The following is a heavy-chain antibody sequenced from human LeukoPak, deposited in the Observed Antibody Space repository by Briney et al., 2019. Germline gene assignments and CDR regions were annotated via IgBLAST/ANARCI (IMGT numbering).Heavy chain of an antibody. CDR3: AKGLGGIYYDSSGYATWGFDY. J-gene: IGHJ4*02. Sequence: GGSLRLSCAASGFTFSNYAMSWVRQAPGKGLEWVSSITGSGGSTYYADSVKGRFTISRDNSKNTLYLQMNSLRAEDTAVYYCAKGLGGIYYDSSGYATWGFDYWGQGTLVTVSS. CDR1: GFTFSNYA. D-gene: IGHD3-22*01. CDR2: ITGSGGST. V-gene: IGHV3-23*01.